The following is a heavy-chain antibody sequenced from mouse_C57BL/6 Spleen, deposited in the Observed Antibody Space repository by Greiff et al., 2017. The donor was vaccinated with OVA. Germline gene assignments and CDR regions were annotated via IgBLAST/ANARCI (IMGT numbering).Heavy chain of an antibody. V-gene: IGHV2-5*01. Sequence: VMLVESGPGLVQPSQSLSITCTVSGFSLTSYGVHWVRQSPGNGLEWLGVIWRGGSTDYNAAFMSRLSITKDNSKSQVFFKMNSLQADDTAIYYCAKNPFYGSSPYYAMDYWGQGTSVTVSS. CDR1: GFSLTSYG. D-gene: IGHD1-1*01. CDR3: AKNPFYGSSPYYAMDY. J-gene: IGHJ4*01. CDR2: IWRGGST.